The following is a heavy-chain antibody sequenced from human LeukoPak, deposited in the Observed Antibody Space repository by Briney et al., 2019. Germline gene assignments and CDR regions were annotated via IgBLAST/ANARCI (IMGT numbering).Heavy chain of an antibody. CDR2: IYHSGST. CDR3: ARHLLVAVIVGEGYFDY. V-gene: IGHV4-39*01. CDR1: GGSISSSSYY. Sequence: PSETLSLTCTVSGGSISSSSYYWGWIRQPPGKGLEWIGSIYHSGSTYYNPSLKSRVTISVDTSKNQFSLKLSSVTAADTAVYYCARHLLVAVIVGEGYFDYWGQGTLVTVSS. D-gene: IGHD1-26*01. J-gene: IGHJ4*02.